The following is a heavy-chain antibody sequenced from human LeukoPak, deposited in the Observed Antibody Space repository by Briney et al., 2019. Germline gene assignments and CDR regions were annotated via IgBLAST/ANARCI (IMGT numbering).Heavy chain of an antibody. CDR2: ISSSGSTI. Sequence: PGGSLRLSCAASGFTFSSYGMHWVRQAPGKGLEWVSYISSSGSTIYYADSVKGRFTISRGNAKNSLYLQMNRLRAEDTAVYYCAELGITMIGGVWGKGTTVTISS. V-gene: IGHV3-48*04. J-gene: IGHJ6*04. D-gene: IGHD3-10*02. CDR3: AELGITMIGGV. CDR1: GFTFSSYG.